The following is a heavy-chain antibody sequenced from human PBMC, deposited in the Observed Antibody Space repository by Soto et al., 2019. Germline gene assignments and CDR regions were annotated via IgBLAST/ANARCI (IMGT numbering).Heavy chain of an antibody. Sequence: LRLSCVASGFTFSSYAMSWVRQAPGKGLEWVSAISGSGGSTYYADSVKGRFTISRDNSKNTLYLQMNSLRAEDTAVYYCAKGGGYLTSNAFDIWGQGTMVTVSS. V-gene: IGHV3-23*01. CDR3: AKGGGYLTSNAFDI. CDR1: GFTFSSYA. J-gene: IGHJ3*02. D-gene: IGHD3-22*01. CDR2: ISGSGGST.